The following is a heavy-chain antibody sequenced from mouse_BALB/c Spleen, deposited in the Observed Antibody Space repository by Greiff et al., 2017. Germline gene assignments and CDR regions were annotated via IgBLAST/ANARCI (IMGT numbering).Heavy chain of an antibody. CDR3: AIDSSGYGFAY. D-gene: IGHD3-2*01. J-gene: IGHJ3*01. V-gene: IGHV1-39*01. CDR1: GYSFTGYN. Sequence: EVHLVESGPELEKPGASVKISCKASGYSFTGYNMNWVKQSNGKSLEWIGNIDPYYGGTSYNQKFKGKATLTVDKSSSTAYMQLKSLTSEDSAVYYCAIDSSGYGFAYWGQGTLVTVSA. CDR2: IDPYYGGT.